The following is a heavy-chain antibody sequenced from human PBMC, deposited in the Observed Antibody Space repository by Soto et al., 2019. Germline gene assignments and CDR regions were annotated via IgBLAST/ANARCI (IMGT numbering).Heavy chain of an antibody. CDR2: IDPSDSYT. CDR3: ARGGNFRQFYYYGMDV. CDR1: GYSFTSYW. Sequence: EVQLVQSGAEVKKPGESLRISCKGSGYSFTSYWISWVRQMPGKGLEWMGRIDPSDSYTNYSPSFQGHVTISADKSISTAYLQWSSLKASDTAMYYCARGGNFRQFYYYGMDVWGQGTTVTVSS. V-gene: IGHV5-10-1*03. D-gene: IGHD1-7*01. J-gene: IGHJ6*02.